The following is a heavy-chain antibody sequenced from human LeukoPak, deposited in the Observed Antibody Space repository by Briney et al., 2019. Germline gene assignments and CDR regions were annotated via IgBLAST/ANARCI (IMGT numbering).Heavy chain of an antibody. V-gene: IGHV4-34*01. D-gene: IGHD7-27*01. CDR3: ASRKLGNDY. CDR2: IYYSGST. CDR1: GGSFSGYY. J-gene: IGHJ4*02. Sequence: SETLSLTCAVYGGSFSGYYWSWIRQPPGKGLEWIGTIYYSGSTNYNPSLKSRVTMSVDTSKNQFSLKLSSVTAADTAVYYCASRKLGNDYWGQGTLVTVSS.